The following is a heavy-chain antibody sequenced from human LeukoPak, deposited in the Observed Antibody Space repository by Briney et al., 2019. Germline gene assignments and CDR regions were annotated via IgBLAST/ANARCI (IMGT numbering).Heavy chain of an antibody. J-gene: IGHJ4*02. CDR2: INPSGGST. D-gene: IGHD6-13*01. CDR1: GYTFTSYY. CDR3: ARRGYSSSWYPYFDY. V-gene: IGHV1-46*01. Sequence: ASVKVSCKASGYTFTSYYMHWVRQAPGQGLEWMGIINPSGGSTTYAQKFRGRVTVTMDTSTSTVYMEPSSLRSEDTAMYYCARRGYSSSWYPYFDYWGQGTLVTVSS.